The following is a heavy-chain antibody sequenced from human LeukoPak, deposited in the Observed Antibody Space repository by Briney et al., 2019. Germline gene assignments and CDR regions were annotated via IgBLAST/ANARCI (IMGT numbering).Heavy chain of an antibody. Sequence: ASVKVSCKASGYTFTSYGISWVRQAPGQGLEWMGWISAYNGNTNYAQKLQGRVTMTTDTSTSTAYMELRSLRSDDTAVYYCARDRVASGSPTGFTYWGQGTLVTVSS. D-gene: IGHD3-22*01. CDR2: ISAYNGNT. CDR3: ARDRVASGSPTGFTY. V-gene: IGHV1-18*01. CDR1: GYTFTSYG. J-gene: IGHJ4*02.